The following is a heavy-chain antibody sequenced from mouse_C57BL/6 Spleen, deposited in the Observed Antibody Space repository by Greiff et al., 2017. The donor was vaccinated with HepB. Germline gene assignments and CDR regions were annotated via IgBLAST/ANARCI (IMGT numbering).Heavy chain of an antibody. CDR3: ARSGSLYAMDY. CDR2: IYPGSGNT. Sequence: QVQLQQSGPELVKPGASVKISCKASGYSFTSYYIHWVKQRPGQGLEWIGWIYPGSGNTKYNEKFKGKATLTADTSSSTAYMQLSSLTSEDSAVYYCARSGSLYAMDYWGQGTSVTVSS. CDR1: GYSFTSYY. V-gene: IGHV1-66*01. D-gene: IGHD3-1*01. J-gene: IGHJ4*01.